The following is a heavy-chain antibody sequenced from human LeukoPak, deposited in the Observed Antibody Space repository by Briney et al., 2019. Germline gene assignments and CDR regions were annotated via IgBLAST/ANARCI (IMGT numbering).Heavy chain of an antibody. V-gene: IGHV3-23*01. CDR1: GFTFSSYG. CDR2: ISGSGGST. Sequence: GGSLRLSCAASGFTFSSYGMSWVRQAPGKGLEWVSAISGSGGSTYYADSVKGRFTISRDNAKNSLYLQMDSLRAEDTAVYYCTTDHVGATVEFDSWGQGTLVTVFS. J-gene: IGHJ4*02. D-gene: IGHD1-26*01. CDR3: TTDHVGATVEFDS.